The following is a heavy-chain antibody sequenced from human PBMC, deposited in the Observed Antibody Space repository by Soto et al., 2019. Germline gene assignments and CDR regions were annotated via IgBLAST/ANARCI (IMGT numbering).Heavy chain of an antibody. CDR2: INPDTGDS. CDR1: GYTFTTFH. D-gene: IGHD2-8*02. J-gene: IGHJ4*02. Sequence: QVHLVQSGAEVRKPGASVKVSCKASGYTFTTFHLHWVRLAPGQGLAWMGWINPDTGDSEYGQKFQGRVTLTRDTSMTTAYMELSRLTSDYEDIYVCARVRYCYFSFQYWGQVTAVSVSS. CDR3: ARVRYCYFSFQY. V-gene: IGHV1-2*02.